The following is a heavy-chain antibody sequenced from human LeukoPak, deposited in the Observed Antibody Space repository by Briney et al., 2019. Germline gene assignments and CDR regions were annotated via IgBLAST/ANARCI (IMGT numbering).Heavy chain of an antibody. V-gene: IGHV1-69*13. D-gene: IGHD3-9*01. J-gene: IGHJ5*02. CDR2: IIPIFGTA. Sequence: GASVKVSCKASGGTFSSYAISWVRQAPGQGLEWVGGIIPIFGTANYAQKFQGRVTITADESTSTAYVELSSLRSEDTAVYYCARDRYFDWFDPWGQGTLVTVSS. CDR3: ARDRYFDWFDP. CDR1: GGTFSSYA.